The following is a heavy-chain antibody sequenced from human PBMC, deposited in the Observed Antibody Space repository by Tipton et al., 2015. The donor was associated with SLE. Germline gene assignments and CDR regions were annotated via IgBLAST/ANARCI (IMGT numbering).Heavy chain of an antibody. CDR3: ARGVSAADFWSGYFGNWFGP. Sequence: TLSLTCEVSGYSITSDYYWGWIRQPPGEGLEWIGSIFHSGTTYLNPSLTSRVTISLDRSNNHFSLKVTSVTAADTAVYYCARGVSAADFWSGYFGNWFGPWGQGALVSRSS. CDR2: IFHSGTT. J-gene: IGHJ5*02. CDR1: GYSITSDYY. V-gene: IGHV4-38-2*01. D-gene: IGHD3-3*01.